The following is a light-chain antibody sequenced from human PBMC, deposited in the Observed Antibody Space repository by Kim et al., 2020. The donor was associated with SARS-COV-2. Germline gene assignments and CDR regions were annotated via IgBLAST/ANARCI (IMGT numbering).Light chain of an antibody. V-gene: IGKV3-20*01. Sequence: EIVLTQSPGTLSLSPGERATFSCRASQSVSSSYLAWYQQKPGQAPRLLIYGASSRATGIPDRFSGSGSGTDFTLTIRRLEPEDFAVYYCQQYGSSPGTFGQGTKVEIK. CDR3: QQYGSSPGT. J-gene: IGKJ1*01. CDR1: QSVSSSY. CDR2: GAS.